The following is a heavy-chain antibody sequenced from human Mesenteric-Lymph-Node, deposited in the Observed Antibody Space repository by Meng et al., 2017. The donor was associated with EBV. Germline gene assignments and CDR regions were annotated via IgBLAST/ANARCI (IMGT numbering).Heavy chain of an antibody. Sequence: QGQLQQWGAGQLTPSETLSLTCAVYGGSFSGYYWSWIRQPPGKGLEWIGEINHSGNTHNNPSLKSRVSMSVDTSKNQFSLKLDSVTAADTAMYYCAGHVGRGGDYWDQGALVTVSS. V-gene: IGHV4-34*01. D-gene: IGHD3-10*01. J-gene: IGHJ4*02. CDR2: INHSGNT. CDR1: GGSFSGYY. CDR3: AGHVGRGGDY.